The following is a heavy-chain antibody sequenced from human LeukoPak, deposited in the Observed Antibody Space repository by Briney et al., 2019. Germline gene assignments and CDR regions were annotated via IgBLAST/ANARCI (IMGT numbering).Heavy chain of an antibody. Sequence: SGGSLRLSCATSEFTFSSYAMSWVRQAPGKGLEWVSVISGSGGYTYYADSVKGRFTISRDNSKNTLYLQMNSLRAEDTAIYYCAKERGSGWYYLDNWGQGTLITVSS. CDR1: EFTFSSYA. V-gene: IGHV3-23*01. CDR3: AKERGSGWYYLDN. J-gene: IGHJ4*02. D-gene: IGHD6-19*01. CDR2: ISGSGGYT.